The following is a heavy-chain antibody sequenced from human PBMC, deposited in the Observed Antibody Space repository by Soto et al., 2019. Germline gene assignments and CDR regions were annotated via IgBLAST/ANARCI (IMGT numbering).Heavy chain of an antibody. V-gene: IGHV4-4*02. Sequence: PSETLSLACAVSGGSISSSNWWSWVRQPPGKGLEWIGKIYHSGSTNYNPSLKSRVTISVDKSKNQFSLKLSPVTAADTAVYYCARVYMVRGTLTRYFDYWGQGTLVTVSS. CDR2: IYHSGST. J-gene: IGHJ4*02. CDR3: ARVYMVRGTLTRYFDY. D-gene: IGHD3-10*01. CDR1: GGSISSSNW.